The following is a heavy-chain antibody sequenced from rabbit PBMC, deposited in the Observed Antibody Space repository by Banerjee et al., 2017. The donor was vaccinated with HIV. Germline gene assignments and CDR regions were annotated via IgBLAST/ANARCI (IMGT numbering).Heavy chain of an antibody. Sequence: QSLEESGGDLVKPGASLTLTCTASGFDISSYHVCWVRQAPGKGLEWIGYITYGGSTFYASWAKGRFTISRTSTTVDLKMTSLTAADTATYFCVRHNSGLRLWGPGTLVTVS. D-gene: IGHD4-1*01. CDR1: GFDISSYH. CDR3: VRHNSGLRL. CDR2: ITYGGST. J-gene: IGHJ4*01. V-gene: IGHV1S40*01.